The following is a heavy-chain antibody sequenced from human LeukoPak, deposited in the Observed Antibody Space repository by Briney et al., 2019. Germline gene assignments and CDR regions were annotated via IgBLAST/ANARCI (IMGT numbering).Heavy chain of an antibody. D-gene: IGHD2-15*01. CDR2: INGDGSTR. CDR1: GFSFSSYW. CDR3: VREMKYRVLVAGTPVNFDY. J-gene: IGHJ4*02. Sequence: GGALRLSCVASGFSFSSYWMHWVRQVPGTGLILVSRINGDGSTRTYADSVQGRFTISRDNAENTLFLEMSGLRADDTAEYYCVREMKYRVLVAGTPVNFDYWGQGTVVTVSS. V-gene: IGHV3-74*01.